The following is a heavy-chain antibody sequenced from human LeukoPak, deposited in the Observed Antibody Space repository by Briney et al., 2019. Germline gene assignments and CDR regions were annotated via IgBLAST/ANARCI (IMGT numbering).Heavy chain of an antibody. CDR3: AKGSEGGYSYGYHSDY. CDR1: GFMFSNYA. Sequence: GGSLRLSCAASGFMFSNYAMSWVRQAPGKGLEWVSGISGSGGNTYHADSVKGRFTISRDNSKNRLYLQMNSLRAEDAAVYYCAKGSEGGYSYGYHSDYWGQGTLVTVSS. J-gene: IGHJ4*02. V-gene: IGHV3-23*01. D-gene: IGHD5-18*01. CDR2: ISGSGGNT.